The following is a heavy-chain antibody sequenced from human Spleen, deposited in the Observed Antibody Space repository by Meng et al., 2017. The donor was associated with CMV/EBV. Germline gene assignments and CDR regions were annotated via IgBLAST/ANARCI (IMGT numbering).Heavy chain of an antibody. CDR1: GGSIGRGGYY. CDR3: ARVSSWTYYSDY. D-gene: IGHD6-13*01. V-gene: IGHV4-31*03. J-gene: IGHJ4*02. CDR2: VYHTGST. Sequence: SETLSLTCTVSGGSIGRGGYYWSWIRQLPGKGLEWIGYVYHTGSTHYNPSLKSRVTISVDTSKNQFSLKLSSVTAADTAVYYCARVSSWTYYSDYWGQGTLVTVSS.